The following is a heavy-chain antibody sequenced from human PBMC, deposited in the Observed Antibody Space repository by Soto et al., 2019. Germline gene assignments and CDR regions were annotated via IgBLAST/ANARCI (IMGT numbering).Heavy chain of an antibody. D-gene: IGHD6-19*01. J-gene: IGHJ6*02. V-gene: IGHV3-9*01. Sequence: EVQLVASGGGLVQPGRSLRLSCAASGFTFDDYAMHWVRQAPGKGLEWVSGISWNSGSIGYADSVKGRFTISRDNAKKSLYLQMNSLRAEDTALYYCAKIGLAGSTLGAGTGSPYYYYYGMDVWVQGTTVTVSS. CDR1: GFTFDDYA. CDR3: AKIGLAGSTLGAGTGSPYYYYYGMDV. CDR2: ISWNSGSI.